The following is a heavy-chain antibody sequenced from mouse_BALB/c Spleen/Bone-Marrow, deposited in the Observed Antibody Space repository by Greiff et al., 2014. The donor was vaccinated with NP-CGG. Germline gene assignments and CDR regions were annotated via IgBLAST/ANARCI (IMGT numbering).Heavy chain of an antibody. CDR2: VSTGSTII. Sequence: EVKLMESGGGLVRPGGSRKLSCAASGFTFSNFGMHWFRQSPEKGLEWVAFVSTGSTIIYYADTVKGRFTISRDNPENTLFLQMTSLRSEDTAIYYCARSHFYGNYFDYWGQGTTLTVSS. J-gene: IGHJ2*01. CDR3: ARSHFYGNYFDY. D-gene: IGHD2-1*01. V-gene: IGHV5-17*02. CDR1: GFTFSNFG.